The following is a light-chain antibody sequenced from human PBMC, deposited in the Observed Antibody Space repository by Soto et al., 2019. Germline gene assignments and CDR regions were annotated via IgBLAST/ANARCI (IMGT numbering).Light chain of an antibody. CDR3: QYWDDYSWT. J-gene: IGKJ1*01. V-gene: IGKV1-5*03. Sequence: DIQMTQSPSTLSASVGDRVTITCRASQSITDWLAWYQQNPGKAPKFLIYKASNLEGGVPSRFSGSGSGTEFTLAISSLQPDYFAPYDCQYWDDYSWTFGTGTKVVIK. CDR2: KAS. CDR1: QSITDW.